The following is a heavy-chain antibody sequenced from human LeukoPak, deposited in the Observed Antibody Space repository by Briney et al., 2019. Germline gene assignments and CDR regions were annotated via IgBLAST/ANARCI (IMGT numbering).Heavy chain of an antibody. Sequence: PGGSLRLSCAASGFTFSSYGMHWVRQAPGKGLEWVAFIRYDGSNKYYADSVKGRFTISRDNSKNTLYLQMNSLRAEDTAVYYCANPLSGYDGDAFDIWGQGTMVTVSS. CDR3: ANPLSGYDGDAFDI. CDR1: GFTFSSYG. V-gene: IGHV3-30*02. CDR2: IRYDGSNK. D-gene: IGHD5-12*01. J-gene: IGHJ3*02.